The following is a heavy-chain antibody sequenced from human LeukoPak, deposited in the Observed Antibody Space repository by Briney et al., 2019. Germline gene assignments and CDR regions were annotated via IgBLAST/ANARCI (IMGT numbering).Heavy chain of an antibody. CDR2: INPNSGGT. Sequence: ASVKVSCKASGYTFTGYYINWVRQAPGRGLEWMGRINPNSGGTNYAQKFRGGVTMTRDTSISTAYMEVSRLRSDDTAIYYCARDMPAGLGFDYWGQGTLVTVSS. V-gene: IGHV1-2*06. CDR1: GYTFTGYY. J-gene: IGHJ4*02. CDR3: ARDMPAGLGFDY. D-gene: IGHD2-2*01.